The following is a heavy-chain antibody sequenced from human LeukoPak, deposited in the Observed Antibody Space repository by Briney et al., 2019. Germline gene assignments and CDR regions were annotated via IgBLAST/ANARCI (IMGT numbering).Heavy chain of an antibody. Sequence: GGSLRLSCAASGYTFYNYAVTCVRQAPGKGLEWVSRISHDGASTHYADSVKGRFTISRDNSKNTVFLQMDSLRAEDTAVYFCAKYGSGQLWLLGWYFDFWGRGTLVSVSS. CDR1: GYTFYNYA. CDR2: ISHDGAST. J-gene: IGHJ2*01. D-gene: IGHD3-16*01. CDR3: AKYGSGQLWLLGWYFDF. V-gene: IGHV3-23*01.